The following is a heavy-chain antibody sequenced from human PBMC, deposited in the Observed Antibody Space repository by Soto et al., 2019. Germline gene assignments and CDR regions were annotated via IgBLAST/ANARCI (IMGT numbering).Heavy chain of an antibody. CDR2: INSDGSSA. CDR1: GFTFSSYW. CDR3: ARGLYDTRLDY. D-gene: IGHD3-3*01. J-gene: IGHJ4*02. V-gene: IGHV3-74*01. Sequence: GGSLRLSCAASGFTFSSYWMHWVRQAPGKGLVWVSRINSDGSSASYADSVKGRVTITRDNAKNTLYLQMSSLRAEDTAVYYCARGLYDTRLDYWGQGTLVTVSS.